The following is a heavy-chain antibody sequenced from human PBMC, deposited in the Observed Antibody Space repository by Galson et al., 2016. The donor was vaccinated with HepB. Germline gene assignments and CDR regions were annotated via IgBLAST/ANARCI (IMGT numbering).Heavy chain of an antibody. CDR1: GFTFNSYW. V-gene: IGHV3-7*03. CDR3: AREQVPPAWESYYYSYYYGLDV. Sequence: SLRLSCAVFGFTFNSYWMSWVRQAPGKGLEWVANINQDGSEKYYVDFVKGRFTISRDKAKNSLYLQMNSLRAEDTAVYYCAREQVPPAWESYYYSYYYGLDVWGQGTTVTVSS. CDR2: INQDGSEK. J-gene: IGHJ6*02. D-gene: IGHD2-2*01.